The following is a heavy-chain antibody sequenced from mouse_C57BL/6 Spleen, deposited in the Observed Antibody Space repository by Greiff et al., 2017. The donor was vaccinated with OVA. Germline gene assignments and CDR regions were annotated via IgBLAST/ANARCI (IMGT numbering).Heavy chain of an antibody. D-gene: IGHD1-1*01. J-gene: IGHJ2*01. Sequence: QVQLQQPGAELVRPGTSVKLSCKASGYTFTSYWMHWVKQRPGQGLEWIGVIDPSDSYTNYNQKFKGKATLTVDTSASTAYMQLSSLTSEDSAVYYCARLGLLRNFDYWGQGTTLTVSS. V-gene: IGHV1-59*01. CDR2: IDPSDSYT. CDR3: ARLGLLRNFDY. CDR1: GYTFTSYW.